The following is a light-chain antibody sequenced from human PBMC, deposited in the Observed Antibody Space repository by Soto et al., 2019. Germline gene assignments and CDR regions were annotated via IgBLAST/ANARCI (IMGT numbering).Light chain of an antibody. CDR2: EVS. Sequence: QSALTQPPSVSGSPGQSVTISCSGTNSDIGSYNRVSWYQQPPGTAPKLIIYEVSHRPSGVPARFFGSKSANAASLTISGLQAEDEANYYCSSYTTSSTLVFGGGTKLTVL. CDR1: NSDIGSYNR. V-gene: IGLV2-18*02. CDR3: SSYTTSSTLV. J-gene: IGLJ3*02.